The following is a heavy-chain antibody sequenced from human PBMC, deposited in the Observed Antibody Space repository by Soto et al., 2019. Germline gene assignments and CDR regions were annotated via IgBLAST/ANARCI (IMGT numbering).Heavy chain of an antibody. CDR2: INPSGDST. V-gene: IGHV1-46*01. D-gene: IGHD3-22*01. CDR3: AATCYDSSGYYYGRGVGYYYYGMDV. J-gene: IGHJ6*02. CDR1: GYTFTSYY. Sequence: ASVKVSCKASGYTFTSYYFHWVRQAPGQGLEWMRIINPSGDSTYAQKFQGRVTITRDMSTSTAYMELSSLRSEDTAVYYCAATCYDSSGYYYGRGVGYYYYGMDVWGQGTTVTVSS.